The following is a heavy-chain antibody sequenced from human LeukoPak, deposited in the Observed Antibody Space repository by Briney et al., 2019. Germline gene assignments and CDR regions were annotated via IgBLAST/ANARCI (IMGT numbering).Heavy chain of an antibody. Sequence: GRSLRLSCAASGLTFSSYGMHWVRQAPGKGLEWVAVIWYDGSNKYYADSVKGRFTISRDNSKNTLYLQMNSLRAEDTAVYYCAKGGQYYYDSSGPFGYWGQGTLVTVSS. J-gene: IGHJ4*02. V-gene: IGHV3-33*06. CDR1: GLTFSSYG. CDR2: IWYDGSNK. D-gene: IGHD3-22*01. CDR3: AKGGQYYYDSSGPFGY.